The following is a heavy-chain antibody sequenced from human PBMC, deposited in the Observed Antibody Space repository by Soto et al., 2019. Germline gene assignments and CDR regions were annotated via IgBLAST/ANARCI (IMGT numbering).Heavy chain of an antibody. CDR2: ISAYNGNT. V-gene: IGHV1-18*01. Sequence: QVQRVQSGAEVKKPGASVKVSCKASGYTFTSYGISWVRQAPGQGLEWMGWISAYNGNTNYAQKLQGRVTMTPDTSTSTVYMELRSLRSDATAVYYCARDLAVGLVDYWGQGTLVTVSS. CDR3: ARDLAVGLVDY. D-gene: IGHD6-19*01. J-gene: IGHJ4*02. CDR1: GYTFTSYG.